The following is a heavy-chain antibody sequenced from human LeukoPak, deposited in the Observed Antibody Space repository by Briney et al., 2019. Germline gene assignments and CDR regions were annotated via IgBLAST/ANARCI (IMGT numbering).Heavy chain of an antibody. CDR1: GYTITNYG. CDR2: ISAYNGNT. J-gene: IGHJ5*02. Sequence: GASVKVSCKASGYTITNYGISWVRQAPGQGLEWMGWISAYNGNTNYAQKVQGRVTMTTDTSTSTAYMELRSLRSDDTAVYYCARGSGSMVRGVIMGENWFDPWGQGTLVTVSS. D-gene: IGHD3-10*01. V-gene: IGHV1-18*04. CDR3: ARGSGSMVRGVIMGENWFDP.